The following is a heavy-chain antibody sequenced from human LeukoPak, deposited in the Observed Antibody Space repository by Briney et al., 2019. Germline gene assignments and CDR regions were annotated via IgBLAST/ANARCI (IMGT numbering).Heavy chain of an antibody. J-gene: IGHJ4*02. V-gene: IGHV5-51*01. CDR3: GRHSRGFSGYEYFFDY. CDR2: IYPGDSDT. CDR1: GYRFSSHW. D-gene: IGHD5-12*01. Sequence: GESLKISCKASGYRFSSHWVGWVRQMPGKGLEWMGMIYPGDSDTRYSPSFQGQVTISADKSLTTAYLQWSSLVASDTAMYYCGRHSRGFSGYEYFFDYWGQGTLVTVSS.